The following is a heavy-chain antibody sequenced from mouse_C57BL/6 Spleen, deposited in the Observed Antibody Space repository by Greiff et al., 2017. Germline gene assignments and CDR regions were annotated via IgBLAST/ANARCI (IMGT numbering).Heavy chain of an antibody. V-gene: IGHV1-54*01. J-gene: IGHJ2*01. CDR2: INPGSGAT. D-gene: IGHD1-1*01. CDR3: TTYCYGSSYYFDY. Sequence: VQLLQSGADLVRPGTSLKVSCTASGFAFTNYLIEWVQQTPGQGLEWIGVINPGSGATYYNEQYKGKATLTADKSSSTAYMQLSILTSEDSAVYLGTTYCYGSSYYFDYWGQGTTLTVSS. CDR1: GFAFTNYL.